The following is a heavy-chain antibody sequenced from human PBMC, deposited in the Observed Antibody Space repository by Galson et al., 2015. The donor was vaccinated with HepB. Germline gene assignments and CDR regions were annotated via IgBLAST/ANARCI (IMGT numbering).Heavy chain of an antibody. CDR1: GFTFSSYD. J-gene: IGHJ2*01. D-gene: IGHD5-18*01. CDR3: ARAGPDTAMVEGYFDL. Sequence: SLRLSCAASGFTFSSYDMHWVRQATGKGLEWVSAIGTAGDPYYPGSVKGRFTISRENAKNSLYLQMNSLRAGDTAVYYCARAGPDTAMVEGYFDLWGRGTLVTVSS. V-gene: IGHV3-13*05. CDR2: IGTAGDP.